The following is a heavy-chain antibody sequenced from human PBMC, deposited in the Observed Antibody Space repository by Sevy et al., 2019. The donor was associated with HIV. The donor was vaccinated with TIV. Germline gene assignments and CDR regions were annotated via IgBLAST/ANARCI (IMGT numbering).Heavy chain of an antibody. V-gene: IGHV3-23*01. D-gene: IGHD6-13*01. CDR2: NSGSCGNS. CDR3: AKVPDSSSWYDQFFFDS. CDR1: GFTLRYYA. J-gene: IGHJ4*02. Sequence: GGSLRLSCAASGFTLRYYAMSWVRQAPGKGLEWVSGNSGSCGNSYYADSVKGRFTISRDNSKNTLYLQMNNLRAEDTAVYYCAKVPDSSSWYDQFFFDSWGQGTLVTVSS.